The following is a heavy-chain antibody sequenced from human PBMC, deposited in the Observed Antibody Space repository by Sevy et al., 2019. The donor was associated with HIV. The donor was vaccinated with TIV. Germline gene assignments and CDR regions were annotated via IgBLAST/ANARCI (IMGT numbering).Heavy chain of an antibody. Sequence: SETLSLTCSVSGGSMRNFYWSWIRQPPGMGLEWIGNIYYSGSTNYNPSLKSRVTMSVDTSKNQFSLKLSSVTAADTAVYYCARSGFLEWAGSTRGPRNWFDPWGQGTLVTVSS. CDR3: ARSGFLEWAGSTRGPRNWFDP. V-gene: IGHV4-59*13. CDR1: GGSMRNFY. D-gene: IGHD3-3*01. CDR2: IYYSGST. J-gene: IGHJ5*02.